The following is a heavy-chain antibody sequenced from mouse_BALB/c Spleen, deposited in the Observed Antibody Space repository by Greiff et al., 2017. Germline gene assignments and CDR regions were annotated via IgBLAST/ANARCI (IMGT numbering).Heavy chain of an antibody. CDR2: ISSGGSYT. V-gene: IGHV5-9-4*01. CDR1: GFTFSSYA. CDR3: ASLDSSGYYFDD. Sequence: EVKVVESGGGLVKPGGSLKLSCAASGFTFSSYAMSWVRQSPEKRLEWVAEISSGGSYTYYPDTVTGRFTISRDNAKNTLYLEMSSLRSEDTAMYYCASLDSSGYYFDDWGQGTTLTVSS. J-gene: IGHJ2*01. D-gene: IGHD3-2*01.